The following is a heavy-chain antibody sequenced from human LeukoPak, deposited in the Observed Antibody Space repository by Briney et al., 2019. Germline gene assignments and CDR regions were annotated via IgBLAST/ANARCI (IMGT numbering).Heavy chain of an antibody. CDR3: ARDGEWELHDWFDP. CDR1: GYTFTGDY. CDR2: INPNSGGT. Sequence: ASVKVSCKASGYTFTGDYMHCVRQAPGHGLEWMGWINPNSGGTNYARKFQGRVTMTRDTSISTAYMELSRLRSDDTAVYYCARDGEWELHDWFDPWGQGTLVTVSS. V-gene: IGHV1-2*02. J-gene: IGHJ5*02. D-gene: IGHD1-26*01.